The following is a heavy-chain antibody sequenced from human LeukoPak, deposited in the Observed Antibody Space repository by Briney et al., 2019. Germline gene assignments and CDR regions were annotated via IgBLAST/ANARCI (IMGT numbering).Heavy chain of an antibody. CDR2: INHSGST. CDR1: GGSFSGYY. D-gene: IGHD3-22*01. CDR3: ARARYYYDSSGYTRRPKFDY. V-gene: IGHV4-34*01. J-gene: IGHJ4*02. Sequence: SETLSLTCAVYGGSFSGYYWSWIRQPPGKGLEWIGEINHSGSTNYNPSLKSRVTISVDTSKNQFSLKLSSVPAADTAVYYCARARYYYDSSGYTRRPKFDYWGQGTLVTVSS.